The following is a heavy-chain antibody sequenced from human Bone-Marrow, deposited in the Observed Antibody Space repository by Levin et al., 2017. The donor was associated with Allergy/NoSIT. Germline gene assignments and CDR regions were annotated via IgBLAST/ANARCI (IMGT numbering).Heavy chain of an antibody. D-gene: IGHD3-16*02. CDR1: GGSISSYY. CDR3: AGYFDYIWGTYRYTP. Sequence: SETLSLTCTLSGGSISSYYWHWIRQPPGKGLEWIGSIYYSGDTNYNPSLTSRLIISVDTSKNQFFLKLSSVTAADTAVYYCAGYFDYIWGTYRYTPWGQGTLVTVSS. J-gene: IGHJ5*02. CDR2: IYYSGDT. V-gene: IGHV4-59*01.